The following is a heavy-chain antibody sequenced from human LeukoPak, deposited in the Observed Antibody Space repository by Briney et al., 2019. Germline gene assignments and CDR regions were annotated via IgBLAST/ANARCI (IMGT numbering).Heavy chain of an antibody. D-gene: IGHD3-22*01. J-gene: IGHJ4*02. V-gene: IGHV1-18*01. Sequence: GASVKVSCKASGYTFTSYGISWVRQAPGQGLEWMGWISAYNGNTNYAQKFQGRVTMTEDTSTDTAYMELSSLRSEDTAVYYCATDPVYYDSSGYYYPQFDYWGQGTLVTVSS. CDR3: ATDPVYYDSSGYYYPQFDY. CDR2: ISAYNGNT. CDR1: GYTFTSYG.